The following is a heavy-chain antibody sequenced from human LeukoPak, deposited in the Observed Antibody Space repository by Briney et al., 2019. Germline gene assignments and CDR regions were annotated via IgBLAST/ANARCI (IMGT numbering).Heavy chain of an antibody. J-gene: IGHJ1*01. CDR1: GFTFSYYP. Sequence: PGGSLRLSCAASGFTFSYYPLHWVRQAPGKGLEWVAVISSDESVKYYADSVEGRFTVSRDNSKNTLYLQMNSLRVEDTAMYYCARRPNPYDSSSSSEYFHHWGQGTLVTVSS. D-gene: IGHD3-22*01. CDR2: ISSDESVK. V-gene: IGHV3-30*04. CDR3: ARRPNPYDSSSSSEYFHH.